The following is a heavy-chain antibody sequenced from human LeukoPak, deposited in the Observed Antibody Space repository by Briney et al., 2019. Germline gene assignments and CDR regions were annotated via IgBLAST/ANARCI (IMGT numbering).Heavy chain of an antibody. D-gene: IGHD5/OR15-5a*01. CDR3: ARSAGRLSPIDD. V-gene: IGHV3-11*06. Sequence: SGGSLRLSCAASGFTFSDYYMSWIRQAPGKGLEWVSYISSGSDYTNYADAVKGRFTISRDNAKNSLSLQMSSLRAEDTALCFCARSAGRLSPIDDWGQGTLVTVSS. J-gene: IGHJ4*02. CDR1: GFTFSDYY. CDR2: ISSGSDYT.